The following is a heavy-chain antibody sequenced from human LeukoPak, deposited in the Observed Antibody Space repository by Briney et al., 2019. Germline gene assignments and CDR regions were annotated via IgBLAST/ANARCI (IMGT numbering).Heavy chain of an antibody. D-gene: IGHD6-19*01. CDR3: ARDNGAVAGPDY. CDR1: GVTFKNYW. J-gene: IGHJ4*02. V-gene: IGHV3-7*01. Sequence: GGSLRLSCAASGVTFKNYWMNWVRQAPGKGLEWVANINPDGSQKYYVDSVKGRFTISRDNAKNSLYLQMNSLRAEDTAVYYCARDNGAVAGPDYWGQGTLVTVSS. CDR2: INPDGSQK.